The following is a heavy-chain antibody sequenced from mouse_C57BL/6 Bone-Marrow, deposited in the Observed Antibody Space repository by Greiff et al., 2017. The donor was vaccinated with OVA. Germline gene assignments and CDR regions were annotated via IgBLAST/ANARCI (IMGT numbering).Heavy chain of an antibody. CDR3: AREGITTVYFDV. J-gene: IGHJ1*03. V-gene: IGHV1-81*01. CDR1: GYTFTSYG. D-gene: IGHD1-1*01. CDR2: IYPRSGNT. Sequence: VQLQQSGAELARPGASVKLSCKASGYTFTSYGISWVKQRTGQGLEWIGEIYPRSGNTYYNEKFKGKATLTADKSSSTAYMELRSLTSEDSAVYFCAREGITTVYFDVWGTGTTVTVSS.